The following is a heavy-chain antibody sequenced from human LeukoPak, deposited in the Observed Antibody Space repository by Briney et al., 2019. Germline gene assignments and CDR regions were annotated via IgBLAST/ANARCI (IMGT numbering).Heavy chain of an antibody. Sequence: GRSLRLSCAASGFTLSSYGMHWVRQAPGKGLEWVAVISFDGSNKFHADSVKGRFTISRDNSKNILYLHMNSLRAEDTAAYYCAKATSEFSSRCPDYWGQGTLVTVSS. V-gene: IGHV3-30*18. CDR1: GFTLSSYG. J-gene: IGHJ4*02. CDR3: AKATSEFSSRCPDY. D-gene: IGHD2-2*01. CDR2: ISFDGSNK.